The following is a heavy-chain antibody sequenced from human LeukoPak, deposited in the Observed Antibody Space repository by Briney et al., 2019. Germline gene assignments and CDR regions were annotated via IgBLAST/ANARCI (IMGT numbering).Heavy chain of an antibody. Sequence: TGGSLRLSCAASGFTFSSYGMHWVRQAPGKGLEWVAVISYDGSNKYYADSVKGRFTISRDNSKNTLYLQMNSLRAEDTAVYYCAKEDPHGDYVAWGQGTLVTVSS. CDR2: ISYDGSNK. J-gene: IGHJ5*02. D-gene: IGHD4-17*01. CDR3: AKEDPHGDYVA. CDR1: GFTFSSYG. V-gene: IGHV3-30*18.